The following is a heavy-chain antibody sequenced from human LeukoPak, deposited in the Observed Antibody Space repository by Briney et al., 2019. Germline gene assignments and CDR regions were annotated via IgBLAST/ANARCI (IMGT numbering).Heavy chain of an antibody. J-gene: IGHJ4*02. CDR1: GYSFSNYW. V-gene: IGHV5-51*01. CDR2: IYPGDYET. CDR3: AIPPGYCGNDCSFDH. Sequence: GESLKISCEGSGYSFSNYWIGWVRQMPGKGLESMAIIYPGDYETRYSPSFQGLVTISVDKSISTAYLQWSSLKASDTAMYYCAIPPGYCGNDCSFDHWGQGTLVTVSS. D-gene: IGHD2-21*02.